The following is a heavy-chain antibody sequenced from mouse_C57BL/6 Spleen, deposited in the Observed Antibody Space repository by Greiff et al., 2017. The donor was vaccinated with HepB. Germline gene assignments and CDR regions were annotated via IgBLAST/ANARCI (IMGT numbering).Heavy chain of an antibody. CDR1: GFTFSDYG. D-gene: IGHD1-1*01. CDR3: ARADYYGSSYVGY. Sequence: EVKLVESGGGLVKPGGSLKLSCAASGFTFSDYGMHWVRQAPEKGLEWVAYISSGSSTIYYADTVKGRFTISRDNAKSTLFLQMTSLRSEDTAMYYCARADYYGSSYVGYWGQGTTLTVSS. J-gene: IGHJ2*01. CDR2: ISSGSSTI. V-gene: IGHV5-17*01.